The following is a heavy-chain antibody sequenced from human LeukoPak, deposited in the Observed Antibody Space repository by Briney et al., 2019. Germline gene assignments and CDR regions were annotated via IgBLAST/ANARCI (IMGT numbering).Heavy chain of an antibody. Sequence: GGSLRLSCAASGFTFSDYYMSWIRQAPGKGLEWVSYISSSSSYTNYADSVKGRFTISRDNAKNSLYLQMNSLRAEDTAVYYCAKWAVSGRGFDYWGQGTLVTVSS. CDR2: ISSSSSYT. J-gene: IGHJ4*02. D-gene: IGHD6-19*01. CDR1: GFTFSDYY. V-gene: IGHV3-11*03. CDR3: AKWAVSGRGFDY.